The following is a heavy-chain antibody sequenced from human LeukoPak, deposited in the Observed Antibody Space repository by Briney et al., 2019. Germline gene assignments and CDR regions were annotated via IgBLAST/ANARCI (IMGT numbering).Heavy chain of an antibody. CDR1: GGSIYSSSSY. CDR2: IHYSGST. V-gene: IGHV4-39*07. J-gene: IGHJ5*02. D-gene: IGHD6-13*01. CDR3: ARKILADGRVDWFDP. Sequence: KSSETLSLTCTVSGGSIYSSSSYWGWIRQPPGKGLEWIGSIHYSGSTYYNPSLKSRVTISVDTSKNQFSLKLSSVTAADTAVYYCARKILADGRVDWFDPWGQGTLVTVSS.